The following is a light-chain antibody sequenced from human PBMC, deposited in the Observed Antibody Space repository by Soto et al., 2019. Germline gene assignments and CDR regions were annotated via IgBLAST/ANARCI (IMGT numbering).Light chain of an antibody. CDR2: GAS. CDR3: QHYCQQYDSSPPSWT. CDR1: QTVSSSY. V-gene: IGKV3-20*01. Sequence: ETVLTQSPGTLSLSPGERATLSCRASQTVSSSYLAWYQQKPGQAPRLLIYGASSRATGIPDRFSGSGSGTDFTLTISRLEPEDFAVYYCQHYCQQYDSSPPSWTFGQGTRVEIK. J-gene: IGKJ1*01.